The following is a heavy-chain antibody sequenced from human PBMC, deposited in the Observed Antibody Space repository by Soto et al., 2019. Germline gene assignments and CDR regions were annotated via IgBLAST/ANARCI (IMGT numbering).Heavy chain of an antibody. CDR1: GFTFHTYT. CDR3: AREEVSRPNTYHGLDV. V-gene: IGHV3-21*01. CDR2: ISSRSSYI. Sequence: EVQLAESGGGLVKPGGSLRLSCAASGFTFHTYTMNWVRQAPGKGLEWVSSISSRSSYIYYADSAKGRFTISRDDARNSLYLQMSGLRVEDTAVYYCAREEVSRPNTYHGLDVWGQGTTVTVSS. J-gene: IGHJ6*02.